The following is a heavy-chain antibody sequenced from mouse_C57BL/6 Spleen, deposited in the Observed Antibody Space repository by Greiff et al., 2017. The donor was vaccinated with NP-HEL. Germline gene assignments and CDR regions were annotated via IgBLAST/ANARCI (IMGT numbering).Heavy chain of an antibody. D-gene: IGHD4-1*01. CDR3: ARDLGRQNAMDY. Sequence: DVKLVESGGGLVKPGGSLKLSCAASGFTFSSYAMSWVRQTPEKRLEWVATISDGGSYTYYPDNVKGRFTISRDNAKNNLYLQMSHLKSEDTAMYYCARDLGRQNAMDYWGQGTSVTVSS. CDR2: ISDGGSYT. J-gene: IGHJ4*01. CDR1: GFTFSSYA. V-gene: IGHV5-4*01.